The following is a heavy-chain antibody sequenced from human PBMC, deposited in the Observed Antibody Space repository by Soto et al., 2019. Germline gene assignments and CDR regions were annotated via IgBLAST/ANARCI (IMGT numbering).Heavy chain of an antibody. CDR3: ARSYCSGGSCKRGPLDY. Sequence: GGSLRLSCAASGFTFSSYWMSWVRQAPGKGLEWVANIKQDGSEKYYVDSVKGRFTISRDNAKNSLYLQMNSLRAEDTAVYYCARSYCSGGSCKRGPLDYWGQGTLVTVSS. CDR1: GFTFSSYW. D-gene: IGHD2-15*01. V-gene: IGHV3-7*01. CDR2: IKQDGSEK. J-gene: IGHJ4*02.